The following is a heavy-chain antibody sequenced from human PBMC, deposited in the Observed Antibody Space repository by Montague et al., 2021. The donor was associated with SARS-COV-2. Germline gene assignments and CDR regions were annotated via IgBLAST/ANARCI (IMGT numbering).Heavy chain of an antibody. J-gene: IGHJ4*02. CDR1: GDSVSSNNAA. Sequence: CAISGDSVSSNNAAWNWIRQSPSRGLEWLGRTYYRSKWYYDYAVSVKSRMTISPDTSKNQFSLQLSSVTPGDTAVYYCARDLRYSLSWSFDYWGQGTLVTVSS. CDR2: TYYRSKWYY. V-gene: IGHV6-1*01. CDR3: ARDLRYSLSWSFDY. D-gene: IGHD6-13*01.